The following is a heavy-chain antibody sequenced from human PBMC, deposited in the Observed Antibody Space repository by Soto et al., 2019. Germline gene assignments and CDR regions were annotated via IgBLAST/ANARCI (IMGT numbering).Heavy chain of an antibody. Sequence: GGSLRVSCAASGFTFSTYEMNRVRQAPGKGLEWISYISSSGSSIYYADSVKGRFTISRDNAWNSLHLQMNSLRVEDTAVYYCARDGYDSSGDSEYFQYWGQGTLVTVSS. J-gene: IGHJ1*01. CDR3: ARDGYDSSGDSEYFQY. V-gene: IGHV3-48*03. CDR1: GFTFSTYE. D-gene: IGHD3-22*01. CDR2: ISSSGSSI.